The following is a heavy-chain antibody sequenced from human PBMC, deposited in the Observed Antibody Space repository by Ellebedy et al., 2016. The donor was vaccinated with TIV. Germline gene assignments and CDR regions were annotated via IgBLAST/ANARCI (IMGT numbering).Heavy chain of an antibody. D-gene: IGHD4-17*01. J-gene: IGHJ5*02. CDR3: ARRGSYGDYAVQINSWFDP. V-gene: IGHV3-7*01. Sequence: PGGSLRLSCAASGFSFRSYWMSWVRPAPGKGLEWVANIYQDGSDEYYVDSVKGRFTISRDNDNKALFLQMNSLRVEDTAVYYCARRGSYGDYAVQINSWFDPWGRGTLVTVSS. CDR2: IYQDGSDE. CDR1: GFSFRSYW.